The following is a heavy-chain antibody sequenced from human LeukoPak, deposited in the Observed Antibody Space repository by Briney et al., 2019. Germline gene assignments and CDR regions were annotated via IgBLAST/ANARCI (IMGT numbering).Heavy chain of an antibody. Sequence: PGRSLRLSCAASGFTFSSYGMHWVRQAQGKGLEWVAVIWYDGSNKYYADSVKGRFTISRDNSKNTLYLQMNSLRAEDTAVYYCAREYNWYFDLWGRGTLVTVSS. CDR2: IWYDGSNK. CDR3: AREYNWYFDL. V-gene: IGHV3-33*01. J-gene: IGHJ2*01. CDR1: GFTFSSYG. D-gene: IGHD5-12*01.